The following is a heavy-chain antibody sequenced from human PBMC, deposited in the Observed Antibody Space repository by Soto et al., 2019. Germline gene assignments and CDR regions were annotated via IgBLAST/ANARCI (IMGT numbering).Heavy chain of an antibody. V-gene: IGHV3-74*01. CDR1: GFTFSSYG. D-gene: IGHD6-19*01. Sequence: GSLRLSCAASGFTFSSYGMHWVRQAPGKGLVWVSRINSDGSSTSYADSVKGRFTISRDNAKNSLYLQMNSLRAEDTAVYYCARETPSSGWIPYYYYGMDVWGQGTTVTVSS. CDR3: ARETPSSGWIPYYYYGMDV. CDR2: INSDGSST. J-gene: IGHJ6*02.